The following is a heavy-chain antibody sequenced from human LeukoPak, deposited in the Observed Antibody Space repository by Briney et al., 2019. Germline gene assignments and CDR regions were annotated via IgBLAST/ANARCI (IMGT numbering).Heavy chain of an antibody. D-gene: IGHD5-24*01. V-gene: IGHV3-7*01. J-gene: IGHJ4*02. CDR1: GFTFSSYW. CDR2: IKQDGSEK. CDR3: ASKKRRWLQDY. Sequence: GGSLRLSCAASGFTFSSYWMSWVRQAPGKGLEWVANIKQDGSEKYYVDSVKGRFTISRDNAKNSLYLQMNSLRAEDTAVYYCASKKRRWLQDYWGQGTLVTVSS.